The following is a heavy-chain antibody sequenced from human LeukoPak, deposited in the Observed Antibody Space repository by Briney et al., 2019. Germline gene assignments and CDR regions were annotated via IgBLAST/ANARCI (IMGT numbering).Heavy chain of an antibody. CDR2: ISSSGSYI. J-gene: IGHJ4*02. D-gene: IGHD6-19*01. V-gene: IGHV3-21*01. CDR3: ATSPHYNSGWLVVDY. Sequence: GGSLRLSCAASGFTFSSYNINWVRQAPGKGLEWVSSISSSGSYIYYADSVKGRFTISRDNAKNSLYLQMNGLRAEDTAVYYCATSPHYNSGWLVVDYWGQGTLVTVSS. CDR1: GFTFSSYN.